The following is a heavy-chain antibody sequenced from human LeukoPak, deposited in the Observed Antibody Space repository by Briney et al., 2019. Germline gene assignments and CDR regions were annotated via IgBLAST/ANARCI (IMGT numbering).Heavy chain of an antibody. J-gene: IGHJ4*02. CDR3: AKDWGAWGYGYYFDY. CDR2: ISYDGSNK. Sequence: PGRSLRLSCAASGFTFSSYGMHWVRQAPGKGLEWVAVISYDGSNKYYADSVKGRFTISRDNSKNTLYLQMNSLRAEDTAVYYCAKDWGAWGYGYYFDYWGQGTLVTVSS. CDR1: GFTFSSYG. V-gene: IGHV3-30*18. D-gene: IGHD3-16*01.